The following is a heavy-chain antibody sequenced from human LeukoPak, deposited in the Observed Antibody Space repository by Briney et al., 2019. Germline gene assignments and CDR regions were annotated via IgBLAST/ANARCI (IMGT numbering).Heavy chain of an antibody. CDR1: GFTFRSHE. J-gene: IGHJ4*02. D-gene: IGHD6-19*01. Sequence: PGGSLRLSCAVSGFTFRSHEMNWVRQAPGKGLEWISYISTSGSIIYYADSVKGRFTISRDNARHSLFLQMGSLKVEDTAVYYCARASYNSDWYFDQWGQGTLVTVSS. CDR2: ISTSGSII. V-gene: IGHV3-48*03. CDR3: ARASYNSDWYFDQ.